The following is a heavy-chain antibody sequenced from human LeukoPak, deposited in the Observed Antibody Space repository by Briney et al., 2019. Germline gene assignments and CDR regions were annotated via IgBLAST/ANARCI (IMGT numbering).Heavy chain of an antibody. CDR1: GFTFSSYA. CDR3: AKDRSCTNDICHGDFDY. J-gene: IGHJ4*02. V-gene: IGHV3-23*01. CDR2: ISGSGGST. D-gene: IGHD2-8*01. Sequence: GGSLRLSCAASGFTFSSYAMSWVRQAPGKGLEWVSAISGSGGSTYSADSVKGRFTISRDNSKNTLYLQMNSLRAEDTALYYCAKDRSCTNDICHGDFDYWGQGTLVTVSS.